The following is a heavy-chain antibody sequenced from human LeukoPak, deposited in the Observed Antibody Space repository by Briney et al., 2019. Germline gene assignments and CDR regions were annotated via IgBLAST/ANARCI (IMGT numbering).Heavy chain of an antibody. CDR1: GFTFSSYG. CDR2: IWYDGSNK. CDR3: ARTDYYDSSGYSNFDY. D-gene: IGHD3-22*01. V-gene: IGHV3-33*01. J-gene: IGHJ4*02. Sequence: GGSLRLSCAASGFTFSSYGMHWVRQAPGKGLEWVAVIWYDGSNKYYADSVKGRFTISRDNSKNTLYLKMNSLRAEDTAVYYCARTDYYDSSGYSNFDYWGQGTLVTVSS.